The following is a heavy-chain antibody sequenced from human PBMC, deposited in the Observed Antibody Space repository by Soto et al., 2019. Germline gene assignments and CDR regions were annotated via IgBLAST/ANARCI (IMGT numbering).Heavy chain of an antibody. V-gene: IGHV3-23*01. J-gene: IGHJ4*02. CDR2: ISGSGGST. D-gene: IGHD3-9*01. CDR1: GFTFSSYA. Sequence: GGSLRLSCAASGFTFSSYAMSWVRQAPGKGLEWVSAISGSGGSTYYADSVKGRFTISRDNSKNTLYLQMNSLSAEDTAVYYCAKTPFILTGYSNYFDYWGQGTLVTVSS. CDR3: AKTPFILTGYSNYFDY.